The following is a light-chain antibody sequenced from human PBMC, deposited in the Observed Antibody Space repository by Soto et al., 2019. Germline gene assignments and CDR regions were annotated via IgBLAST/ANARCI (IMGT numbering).Light chain of an antibody. Sequence: EIVVTQSPATLSLSPAERATLSCRASQRVSSYLAWYQQKPGQAPRLLIYDASSRATGIPARFSGSGSGTDFTLTISSLEPEDFAVYYCQQRSNWPVTFCQGTKVEIK. CDR1: QRVSSY. CDR2: DAS. V-gene: IGKV3-11*01. CDR3: QQRSNWPVT. J-gene: IGKJ1*01.